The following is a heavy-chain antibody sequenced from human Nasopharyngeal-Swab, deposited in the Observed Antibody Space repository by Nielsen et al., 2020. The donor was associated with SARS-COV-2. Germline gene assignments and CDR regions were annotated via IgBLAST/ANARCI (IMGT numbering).Heavy chain of an antibody. V-gene: IGHV3-30-3*01. CDR3: AREIYGGKKDDAFDI. D-gene: IGHD4-23*01. CDR2: ISYDGSNK. CDR1: GFTFSSYA. J-gene: IGHJ3*02. Sequence: GESLKISCAASGFTFSSYATHWVRQAPGKGLEWVAVISYDGSNKYYADSVKGRFTISRDNSKNTLYLQMNSLRAEDTAVYYCAREIYGGKKDDAFDIWGQGTMVTVSS.